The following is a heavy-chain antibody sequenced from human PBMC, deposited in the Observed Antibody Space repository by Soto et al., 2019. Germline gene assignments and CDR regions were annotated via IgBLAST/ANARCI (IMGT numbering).Heavy chain of an antibody. CDR2: IYYSGKS. J-gene: IGHJ6*02. V-gene: IGHV4-39*01. Sequence: QRQLQESGPGLAKPSDTLSLTCSVSGASITSRRHSWGWVRQPPGKGLESMGTIYYSGKSDYNPSLRRRLSISSASSKNQISLTLTSAIAAATAVYYCARVEAEYHNGMDVWGQGTTVIVSS. CDR1: GASITSRRHS. D-gene: IGHD2-2*01. CDR3: ARVEAEYHNGMDV.